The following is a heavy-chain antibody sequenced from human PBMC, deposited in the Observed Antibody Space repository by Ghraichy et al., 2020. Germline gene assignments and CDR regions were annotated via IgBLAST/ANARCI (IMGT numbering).Heavy chain of an antibody. V-gene: IGHV3-21*01. D-gene: IGHD2-15*01. CDR2: ISSSSSYI. CDR3: ARGERVVAATGAFDY. CDR1: GFTFSSYS. J-gene: IGHJ4*02. Sequence: LSLTCAASGFTFSSYSMNWVRQAPGKGLEWVSSISSSSSYIYYADSVKGRFTISRDNAKNSLYLQMNSLRAEDTAVYYCARGERVVAATGAFDYWGQGTLVTVSS.